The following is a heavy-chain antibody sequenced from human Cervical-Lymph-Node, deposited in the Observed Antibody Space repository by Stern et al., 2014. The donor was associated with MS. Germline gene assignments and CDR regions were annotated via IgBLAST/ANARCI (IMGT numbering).Heavy chain of an antibody. V-gene: IGHV1-46*01. CDR3: ARESYYGNVFFDY. CDR1: GYTFTSYH. J-gene: IGHJ4*02. CDR2: INPSGGST. Sequence: VQLEESGAEVKKPGASLKVSCKASGYTFTSYHMHWVRQAPGQGLEWMGRINPSGGSTSYAQKFQGRVTMTRDTSTSTVYMELSSLRSDDTAVYYCARESYYGNVFFDYWGQGTLVTVSS. D-gene: IGHD3-10*01.